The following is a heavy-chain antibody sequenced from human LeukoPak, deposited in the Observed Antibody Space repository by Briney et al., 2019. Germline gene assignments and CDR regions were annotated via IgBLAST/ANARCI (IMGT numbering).Heavy chain of an antibody. D-gene: IGHD3/OR15-3a*01. CDR3: ARAMTFHNWFNP. V-gene: IGHV4-30-4*01. J-gene: IGHJ5*02. CDR1: GVSISSGDYY. CDR2: FYFSEST. Sequence: PSQTLSLTCTVSGVSISSGDYYWSWIRQPPGKGLEWIGYFYFSESTFYNPSLRSRVTMSGDTSKNQLSLKLNSVTAADTAVYYCARAMTFHNWFNPWGQGTLVTVSS.